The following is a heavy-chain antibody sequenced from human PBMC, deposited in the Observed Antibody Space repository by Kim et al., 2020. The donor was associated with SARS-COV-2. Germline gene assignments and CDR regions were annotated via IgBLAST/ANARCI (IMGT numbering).Heavy chain of an antibody. J-gene: IGHJ4*02. D-gene: IGHD3-9*01. CDR2: IYYSGST. V-gene: IGHV4-39*01. CDR1: GGSISSSSYY. CDR3: ARHRHQPGAYVLRYFDRVDY. Sequence: SETLSLTCTVSGGSISSSSYYWGWIRQPPGKGLEWIGSIYYSGSTYYNPSLKSRVTISVDTSKNQFSLKLSSVTAADTAVYYCARHRHQPGAYVLRYFDRVDYWGQGTLVTVSS.